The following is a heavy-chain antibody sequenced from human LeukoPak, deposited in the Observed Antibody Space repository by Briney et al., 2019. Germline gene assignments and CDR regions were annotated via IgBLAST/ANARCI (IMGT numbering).Heavy chain of an antibody. CDR2: IRTTAEGAKYA. D-gene: IGHD3-9*01. Sequence: GGSLRLSCATSGFSFTDYRMNWVRQAPGKGLEWISNIRTTAEGAKYAYYADSVKGRVTISIDDGKNTLYLHMNSLRDDDTAVYYCATDQRYAFDYWGQGILVTVSS. J-gene: IGHJ4*02. CDR1: GFSFTDYR. CDR3: ATDQRYAFDY. V-gene: IGHV3-48*02.